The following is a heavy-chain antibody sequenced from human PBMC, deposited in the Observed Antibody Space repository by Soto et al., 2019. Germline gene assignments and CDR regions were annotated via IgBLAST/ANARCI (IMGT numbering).Heavy chain of an antibody. CDR2: IYYSGST. J-gene: IGHJ5*02. CDR3: ARAPSYYGSGSYNWFDP. D-gene: IGHD3-10*01. CDR1: GGSISSGGYY. V-gene: IGHV4-31*03. Sequence: SETLSLTCTVSGGSISSGGYYWSWIRQHPGKGLEWIGYIYYSGSTYYNPSHKSRVTISVDTSKNQFSLKLSSVTAADTAVYYCARAPSYYGSGSYNWFDPWGQGTLVTVS.